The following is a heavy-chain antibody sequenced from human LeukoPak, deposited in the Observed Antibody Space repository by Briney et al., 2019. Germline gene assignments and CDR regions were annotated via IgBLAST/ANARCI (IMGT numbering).Heavy chain of an antibody. CDR3: AKDHPYCGGDCYEVAYYVDY. V-gene: IGHV3-23*01. Sequence: GGSLRLSCAASGFTFSSYAMSWVRQAPGKGLEWVSAISGIGGSTYYADSVKGRCTISRDNSKNTLYLQMNSLRAEDTAVYYCAKDHPYCGGDCYEVAYYVDYWGQGTLVTVSS. D-gene: IGHD2-21*02. CDR2: ISGIGGST. J-gene: IGHJ4*02. CDR1: GFTFSSYA.